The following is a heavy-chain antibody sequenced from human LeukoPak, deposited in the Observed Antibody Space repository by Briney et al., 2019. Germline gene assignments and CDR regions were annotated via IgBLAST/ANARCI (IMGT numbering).Heavy chain of an antibody. V-gene: IGHV4-39*01. CDR2: FYYTGST. Sequence: SETLSLTCTVSGGSISSTYYYWGWIRQPPGKGLEWIGSFYYTGSTYYKPSPKSRVTISVDMSKNQFSLKLSSVTAADTAVYYCARRNWLNWYFDLWGRGTLVTVSS. J-gene: IGHJ2*01. CDR1: GGSISSTYYY. D-gene: IGHD1-20*01. CDR3: ARRNWLNWYFDL.